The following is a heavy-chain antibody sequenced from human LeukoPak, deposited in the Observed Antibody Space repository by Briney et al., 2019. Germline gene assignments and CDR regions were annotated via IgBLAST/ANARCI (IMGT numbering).Heavy chain of an antibody. D-gene: IGHD6-19*01. CDR3: AKSMSSGWYYFDY. CDR1: GFTVSSNY. Sequence: AGGSLRLSCAASGFTVSSNYMSWVRQAPGKGPEWVSVIYSGGSTYYADSVKGRFTISRDNSKNTLYLQMNSLRAEDTAVYYCAKSMSSGWYYFDYWGQGTLVTVSS. CDR2: IYSGGST. V-gene: IGHV3-53*01. J-gene: IGHJ4*02.